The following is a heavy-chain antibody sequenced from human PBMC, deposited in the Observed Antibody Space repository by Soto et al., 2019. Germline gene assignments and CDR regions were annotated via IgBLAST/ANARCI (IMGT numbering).Heavy chain of an antibody. CDR3: ARPPRYLSDSDYLDL. V-gene: IGHV1-2*02. J-gene: IGHJ4*02. CDR1: GYTFTGYY. D-gene: IGHD2-21*02. CDR2: ISPKSGGT. Sequence: ASVKVSCKASGYTFTGYYMHWVRQAPGQGFEWMGRISPKSGGTNYAQKFQGRVTMTWDTSLNTAYMELSSLISEDTAVYYCARPPRYLSDSDYLDLWRERTLVTVSS.